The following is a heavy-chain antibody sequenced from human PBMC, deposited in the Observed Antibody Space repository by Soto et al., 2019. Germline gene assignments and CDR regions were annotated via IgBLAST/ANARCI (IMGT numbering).Heavy chain of an antibody. CDR1: GYTFTKYG. Sequence: QVQLVQSGAEVKKPGAPVKVSCKASGYTFTKYGITWVRQAPGHGLEWLGWISGYNGNTHFAQRLQGRVNMTADTSTSTAYMEVTSLRPDDTAIYYCARVAALIPIFHGLDAWGQGTTVTVSS. CDR3: ARVAALIPIFHGLDA. J-gene: IGHJ6*02. CDR2: ISGYNGNT. V-gene: IGHV1-18*01. D-gene: IGHD3-3*01.